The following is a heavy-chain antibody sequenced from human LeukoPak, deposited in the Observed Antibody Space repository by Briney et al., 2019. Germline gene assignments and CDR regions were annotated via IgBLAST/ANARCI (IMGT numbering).Heavy chain of an antibody. Sequence: SETLSLTCAVYGGSFSGYYWSWIRQPPGKGLEWIGEINHSGSTNYNPSLKSRVTISVDTSKNQFSLKLSSVTAADTAVYYCASEGGWQRRHSLWGQGTLVTVSS. D-gene: IGHD4-23*01. CDR3: ASEGGWQRRHSL. J-gene: IGHJ4*02. CDR2: INHSGST. CDR1: GGSFSGYY. V-gene: IGHV4-34*01.